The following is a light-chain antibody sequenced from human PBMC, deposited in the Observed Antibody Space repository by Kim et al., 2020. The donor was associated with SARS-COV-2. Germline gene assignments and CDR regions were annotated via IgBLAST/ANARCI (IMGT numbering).Light chain of an antibody. J-gene: IGLJ3*02. V-gene: IGLV1-44*01. CDR2: SNN. CDR1: SSNIGSNN. Sequence: ELTQPPSASGTPGQRVTISCSGSSSNIGSNNVVWYQQLPGAAPNLLIYSNNQRPSGIPDRFSGFSSGTSASLAISGLQSGDEADYYCAVWDDSLKQGVFGGGTQLTVL. CDR3: AVWDDSLKQGV.